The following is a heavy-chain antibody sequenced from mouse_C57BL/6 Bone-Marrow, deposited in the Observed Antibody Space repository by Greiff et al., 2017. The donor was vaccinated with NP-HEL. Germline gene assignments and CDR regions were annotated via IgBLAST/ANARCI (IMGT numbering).Heavy chain of an antibody. V-gene: IGHV1-15*01. CDR3: TTSLSCYPYYYAMDY. CDR2: IDPETGGT. J-gene: IGHJ4*01. CDR1: GYTFTDYE. Sequence: QVQLQQSGAELVRPGASVTLSCKASGYTFTDYEMHWVKQTPVHGLEWIGAIDPETGGTAYNQKFQGKAILTADKSSSTADMELRSLTSEDSAVYYCTTSLSCYPYYYAMDYWGQGTSVTVSS. D-gene: IGHD3-2*02.